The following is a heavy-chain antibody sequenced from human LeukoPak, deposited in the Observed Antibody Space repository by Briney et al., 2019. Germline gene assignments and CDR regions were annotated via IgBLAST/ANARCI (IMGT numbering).Heavy chain of an antibody. D-gene: IGHD2-2*01. V-gene: IGHV1-18*01. Sequence: ASVKVSCKASGYTFTSYGISWVRQAPGQGLEWMGWISAYNGNTNYAQKLQGRVTMTTDTSTSTAYMELRSLRSDDTAVYYCARDGDCSSTSCYWRESGVGTHYYYYGMDVWGQGTTVTVSS. CDR2: ISAYNGNT. J-gene: IGHJ6*02. CDR1: GYTFTSYG. CDR3: ARDGDCSSTSCYWRESGVGTHYYYYGMDV.